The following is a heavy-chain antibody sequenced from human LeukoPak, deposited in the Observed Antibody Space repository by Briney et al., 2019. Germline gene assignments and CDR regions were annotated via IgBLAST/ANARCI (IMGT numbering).Heavy chain of an antibody. V-gene: IGHV1-8*01. CDR3: ARVWCSSTNCLNGWFDP. D-gene: IGHD2-2*01. J-gene: IGHJ5*02. CDR2: MNPNSGNT. Sequence: NXXXQAAGQGLEXMGWMNPNSGNTGYAQKFQGRVTMTRNTSISTAYMGLSSLRSDDTAVYYCARVWCSSTNCLNGWFDPWGQGTLVTVSS.